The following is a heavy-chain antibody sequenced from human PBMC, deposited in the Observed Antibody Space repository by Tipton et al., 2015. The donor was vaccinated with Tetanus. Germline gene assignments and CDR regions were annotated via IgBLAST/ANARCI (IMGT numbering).Heavy chain of an antibody. Sequence: TLSLTCTVSGGSISSGDYYWSWIRQPPGEGLEWIVYIYHSGTTYYNPSLKSRVTISVDTSKNQFSLNLTSVTAADTALFYCARVDSANDRIDHWGQGTLVTVSS. CDR3: ARVDSANDRIDH. D-gene: IGHD5-12*01. CDR2: IYHSGTT. J-gene: IGHJ4*02. V-gene: IGHV4-30-4*01. CDR1: GGSISSGDYY.